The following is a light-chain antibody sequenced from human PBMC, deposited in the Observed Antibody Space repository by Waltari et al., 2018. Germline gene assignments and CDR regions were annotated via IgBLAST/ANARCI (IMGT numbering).Light chain of an antibody. CDR3: YSTDSSGNHGV. CDR1: ALPKTY. V-gene: IGLV3-10*01. J-gene: IGLJ3*02. CDR2: EDS. Sequence: SYELTQPPSVSVSPGQTARIPCPGNALPKTYAYWYQQKSGQAPVLVIYEDSKRPSGIPERFSGSSSGTMATLTISGAQVEDEADYYCYSTDSSGNHGVFGGGTKLTVL.